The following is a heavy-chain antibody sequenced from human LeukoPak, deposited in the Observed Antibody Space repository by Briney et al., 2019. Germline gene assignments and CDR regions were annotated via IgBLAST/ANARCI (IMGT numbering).Heavy chain of an antibody. V-gene: IGHV3-21*01. CDR2: ISSSSSYI. D-gene: IGHD3-22*01. CDR3: ARDDYYYDSSGYSAGEDY. Sequence: PGGSLRLSCAASGFTFSSYSMNWVRQAPGKGLEWVSSISSSSSYIYYADSVKGRFTISRDNAKNSLYLQMNSLRAEDTAVYYGARDDYYYDSSGYSAGEDYWGQGTLVTVSS. J-gene: IGHJ4*02. CDR1: GFTFSSYS.